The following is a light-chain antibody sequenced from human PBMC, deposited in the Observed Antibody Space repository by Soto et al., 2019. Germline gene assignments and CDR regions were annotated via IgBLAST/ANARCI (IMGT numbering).Light chain of an antibody. CDR2: GAS. Sequence: DIQMTQSPSSVSASIGDRVTLTCRASQRISTWLAWYQQKPGKAPNLMIYGASRLRSGVPSRFSGSGSGTEFTLTISSLQPEDFATYYCQQASSLPHSFGXGTK. V-gene: IGKV1-12*01. CDR1: QRISTW. CDR3: QQASSLPHS. J-gene: IGKJ2*03.